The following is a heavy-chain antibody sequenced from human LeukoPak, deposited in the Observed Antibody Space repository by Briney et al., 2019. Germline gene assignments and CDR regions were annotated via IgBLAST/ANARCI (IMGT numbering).Heavy chain of an antibody. J-gene: IGHJ4*02. CDR2: IYYSGST. CDR3: ARATPVRYFDY. Sequence: PSETLSLTCTVSGGSISSSSYYWGWIRQPPGKGLEWIGSIYYSGSTYYNPSLKSRVTISVDTSKNQFSLKLSSVTAADTAVYYCARATPVRYFDYWGQGTLVTVSS. CDR1: GGSISSSSYY. D-gene: IGHD3-9*01. V-gene: IGHV4-39*07.